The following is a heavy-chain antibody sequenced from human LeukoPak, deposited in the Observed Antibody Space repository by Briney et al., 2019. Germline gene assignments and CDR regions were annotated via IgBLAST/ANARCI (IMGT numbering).Heavy chain of an antibody. Sequence: SETLSLTCTVSGGSLSSGDHYWSWIRQPPGKGLEWIGYIYYSGTTYYHPSLKMRFTISLDTSKNQFSLRLSSVPAPDTAVYYCAREVRGDYAIYGMDVWGQGTTVTVSS. CDR1: GGSLSSGDHY. V-gene: IGHV4-30-4*01. CDR3: AREVRGDYAIYGMDV. J-gene: IGHJ6*02. D-gene: IGHD3-10*01. CDR2: IYYSGTT.